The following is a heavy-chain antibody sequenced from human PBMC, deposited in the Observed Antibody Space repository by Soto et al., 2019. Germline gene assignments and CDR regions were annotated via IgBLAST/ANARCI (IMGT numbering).Heavy chain of an antibody. CDR3: ARVKQLVPWYFDL. D-gene: IGHD6-13*01. CDR2: IYHGETT. J-gene: IGHJ2*01. V-gene: IGHV4-30-2*01. Sequence: QLQLQESGSGLVKPSQTLSLTCAVSGVSVSSGGFPWSWIRQPPGKGLEWIGYIYHGETTYYNPSLKSRVTMSIDKSKNQFYLRLTSVTAADTAVYYCARVKQLVPWYFDLWGRGTVVSVSS. CDR1: GVSVSSGGFP.